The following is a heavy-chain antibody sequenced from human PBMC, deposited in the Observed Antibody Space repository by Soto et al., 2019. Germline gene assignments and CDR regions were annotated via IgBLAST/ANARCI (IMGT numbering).Heavy chain of an antibody. V-gene: IGHV4-34*01. CDR2: INHSGST. J-gene: IGHJ5*02. D-gene: IGHD3-16*02. CDR1: GGSFSGYY. Sequence: SETLSLTCAVYGGSFSGYYWSWIRQPPGKGLEWIGEINHSGSTNYNPSLKSRVTISVDTSKNQFSLKLSSVTAADTAVYYCARRGSYRYVVIWFDPWGQGTLVTVSS. CDR3: ARRGSYRYVVIWFDP.